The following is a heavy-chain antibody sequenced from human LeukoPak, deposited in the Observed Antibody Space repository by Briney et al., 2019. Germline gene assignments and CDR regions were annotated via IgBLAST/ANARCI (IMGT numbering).Heavy chain of an antibody. Sequence: GGSLRLSCAASGFTFSSYAMSWVRQAPGKGLEWVSAISGSGGSTYYADSVKGRFTISRDNSKNTLYLQMNSPRAEDTAVYYCAKDWMAVADSYYFDYWGQGTLVTVSS. J-gene: IGHJ4*02. CDR2: ISGSGGST. V-gene: IGHV3-23*01. CDR3: AKDWMAVADSYYFDY. CDR1: GFTFSSYA. D-gene: IGHD6-19*01.